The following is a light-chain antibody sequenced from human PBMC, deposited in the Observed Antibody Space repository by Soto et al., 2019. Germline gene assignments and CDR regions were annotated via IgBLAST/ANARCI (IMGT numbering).Light chain of an antibody. J-gene: IGKJ1*01. Sequence: AIQMTQSPSSLSASVGDRVTISCRASQGIGNALGWYQQKPGKPPKVLIYGASNLQSGVPPRFSGSGSGTDFPIAISRLQPEYSVSYYCLQDINYPWTFGQGTKVEIK. CDR3: LQDINYPWT. CDR2: GAS. CDR1: QGIGNA. V-gene: IGKV1-6*01.